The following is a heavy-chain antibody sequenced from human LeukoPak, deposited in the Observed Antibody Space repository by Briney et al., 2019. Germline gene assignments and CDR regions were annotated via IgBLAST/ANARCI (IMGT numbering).Heavy chain of an antibody. J-gene: IGHJ4*02. CDR3: AKSLTAADDY. CDR1: GFTLTSFG. CDR2: ISYDGSKK. V-gene: IGHV3-30*18. D-gene: IGHD6-13*01. Sequence: GGSLRLSRAASGFTLTSFGMHWVRQAPGKGLEWVALISYDGSKKYYADSVKGRFIISRDNSRSTLDLEMNSLRADDTAVYYCAKSLTAADDYWGQGTLVTVSS.